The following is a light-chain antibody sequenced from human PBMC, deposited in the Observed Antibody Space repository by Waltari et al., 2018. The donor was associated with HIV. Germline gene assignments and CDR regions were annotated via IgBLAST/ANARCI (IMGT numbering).Light chain of an antibody. CDR1: RSIFYIRNY. CDR3: QQHYILRST. CDR2: WAS. V-gene: IGKV4-1*01. Sequence: DIVMTQSPDSLAVSLGARATFNCTSSRSIFYIRNYLAWYQQKPGQPPKVLIYWASTRAFGVPDRFRCSGSGTDFTLTISRVQADDVATYYLQQHYILRSTFGGGTKIEI. J-gene: IGKJ4*01.